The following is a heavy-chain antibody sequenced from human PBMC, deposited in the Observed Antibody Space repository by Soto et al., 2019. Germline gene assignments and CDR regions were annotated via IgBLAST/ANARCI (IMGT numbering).Heavy chain of an antibody. V-gene: IGHV3-30*18. CDR2: ISYDGSNK. J-gene: IGHJ6*02. D-gene: IGHD6-25*01. CDR3: AKDRRPNYYYGVDV. CDR1: GFTFSSYG. Sequence: QVQLVESGGGVVQPGRSLRLSCAASGFTFSSYGMHWVRQAPGKGLEWVAVISYDGSNKYYADSVKGRFTISRDNSKNTLYLQMNSLRAEGTAVYYCAKDRRPNYYYGVDVWGQGTTVTVSS.